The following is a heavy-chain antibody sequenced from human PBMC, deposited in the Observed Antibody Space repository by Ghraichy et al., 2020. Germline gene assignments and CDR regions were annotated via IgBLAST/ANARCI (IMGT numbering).Heavy chain of an antibody. Sequence: GGSLRLSCAASGFTFDDYAMHWVRQAPGKGLEWVSGISWNSGSIGYADSVKGRFTISRDNAKNSLYLQMNSLRAEDTALYYCAKDKGGGYNWDWYFDLWGRGTLVTVSS. CDR2: ISWNSGSI. CDR3: AKDKGGGYNWDWYFDL. CDR1: GFTFDDYA. J-gene: IGHJ2*01. V-gene: IGHV3-9*01. D-gene: IGHD5-24*01.